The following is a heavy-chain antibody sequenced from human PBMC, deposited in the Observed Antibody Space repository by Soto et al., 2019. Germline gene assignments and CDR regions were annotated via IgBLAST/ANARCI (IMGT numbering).Heavy chain of an antibody. D-gene: IGHD2-21*02. V-gene: IGHV4-39*07. Sequence: SETLSLTCTVSGGSISSSSYYWGWIRQPPGKGLEWIGSIYYSGSTYYNPSLKSRVTISVDTSKNQFSLKLSSVTAADTAIYYCARDLWGYCGTDCYPLDVWGQGTTVT. CDR1: GGSISSSSYY. CDR2: IYYSGST. CDR3: ARDLWGYCGTDCYPLDV. J-gene: IGHJ6*02.